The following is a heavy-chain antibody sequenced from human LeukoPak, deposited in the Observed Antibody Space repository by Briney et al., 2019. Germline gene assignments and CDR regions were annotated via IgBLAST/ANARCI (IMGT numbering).Heavy chain of an antibody. CDR2: INPSGGST. V-gene: IGHV1-46*01. D-gene: IGHD6-13*01. Sequence: ASVKVSCKASGYTFTSYDINWVRQATGQGLEWMGIINPSGGSTSYAQKFQGRVTMTRNMSTSTVYMELSSLRSEDTAVYYCTRAAAGKNFDYWGQGTLVTVSS. CDR3: TRAAAGKNFDY. CDR1: GYTFTSYD. J-gene: IGHJ4*02.